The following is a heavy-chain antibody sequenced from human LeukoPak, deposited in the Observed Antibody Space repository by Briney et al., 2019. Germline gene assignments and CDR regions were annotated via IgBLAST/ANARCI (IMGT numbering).Heavy chain of an antibody. J-gene: IGHJ4*02. D-gene: IGHD3-22*01. CDR1: GFSFSRYS. Sequence: GGSLRLSCAASGFSFSRYSMNWVRQAPGKGLEWVSSISSSSSYIYYADSVKGRFTISRDIAKNSLYLQMNSLRAEDTAVYYCARDEKYYYDSSGYYYGDYWGQGTLLTVSS. V-gene: IGHV3-21*01. CDR2: ISSSSSYI. CDR3: ARDEKYYYDSSGYYYGDY.